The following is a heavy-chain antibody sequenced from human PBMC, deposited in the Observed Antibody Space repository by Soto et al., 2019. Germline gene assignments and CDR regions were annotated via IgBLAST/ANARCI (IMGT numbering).Heavy chain of an antibody. Sequence: AAVKVSCKASGGTFSSYAISWVRQAPGQGLEWMGGIIPIFGTANYAQKFQGRDTITSDESTSTAYMALSSLRSQDTAVYSCASRYSDGSQRYYYGMYVWGQGSTVPVSS. CDR3: ASRYSDGSQRYYYGMYV. CDR2: IIPIFGTA. D-gene: IGHD5-18*01. CDR1: GGTFSSYA. V-gene: IGHV1-69*13. J-gene: IGHJ6*02.